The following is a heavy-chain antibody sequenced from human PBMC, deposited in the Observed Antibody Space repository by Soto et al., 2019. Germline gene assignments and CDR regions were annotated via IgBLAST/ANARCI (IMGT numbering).Heavy chain of an antibody. Sequence: QVHLVHSWAEVKKPGSSVKVSCKASGGTFSSYAIIWVRQAPGQGLEWMGGIIPIFGTANYAQKFQGRVTITADESTSTAYMELSSLRSEDTAVYYCARVGQWLVQGAFDIWGQGTMVTVSS. J-gene: IGHJ3*02. D-gene: IGHD6-19*01. CDR3: ARVGQWLVQGAFDI. CDR1: GGTFSSYA. V-gene: IGHV1-69*01. CDR2: IIPIFGTA.